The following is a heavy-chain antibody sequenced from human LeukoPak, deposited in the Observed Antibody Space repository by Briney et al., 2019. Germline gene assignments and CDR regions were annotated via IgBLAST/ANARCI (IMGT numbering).Heavy chain of an antibody. CDR2: ISSSSSYI. V-gene: IGHV3-21*01. J-gene: IGHJ4*02. Sequence: AGGSLRLSCAASGFTFSSYRMNWVRQAPGRGLEWVSSISSSSSYIYYADSVKGRFTISRDNAKNSQYLQMNSLRAEDTAVYYCARDPWTNSDYDGFDYWGQGTLVTVSS. D-gene: IGHD5-12*01. CDR1: GFTFSSYR. CDR3: ARDPWTNSDYDGFDY.